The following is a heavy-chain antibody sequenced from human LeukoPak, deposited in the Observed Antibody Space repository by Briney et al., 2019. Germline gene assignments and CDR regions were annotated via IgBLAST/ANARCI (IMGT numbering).Heavy chain of an antibody. J-gene: IGHJ4*02. V-gene: IGHV3-21*01. CDR3: ASGDYGDYAIY. CDR2: ISGSGSYI. Sequence: PGGSLRLSCAASGFTFSSDSMNWVRQAPGKGLEWVSSISGSGSYIYYADSVKGRFTISRDNAKNSLYLQMNSLRAEDTAVYYCASGDYGDYAIYWGQGTLVTVSS. CDR1: GFTFSSDS. D-gene: IGHD4-17*01.